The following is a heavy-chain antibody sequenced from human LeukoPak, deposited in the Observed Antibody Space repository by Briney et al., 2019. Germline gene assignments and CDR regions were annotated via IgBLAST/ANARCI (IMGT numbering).Heavy chain of an antibody. J-gene: IGHJ4*02. V-gene: IGHV4-31*03. CDR2: IYYSGST. CDR1: AGSISSGGYY. Sequence: SQTLSLTCTVSAGSISSGGYYWSWIRQHPGKGLEWIGYIYYSGSTYYNPSLKSRVTISVDKSKNQFSLKLSSVTAADTAVYYCARVSPTSFDYWGQGTLVTVSS. CDR3: ARVSPTSFDY.